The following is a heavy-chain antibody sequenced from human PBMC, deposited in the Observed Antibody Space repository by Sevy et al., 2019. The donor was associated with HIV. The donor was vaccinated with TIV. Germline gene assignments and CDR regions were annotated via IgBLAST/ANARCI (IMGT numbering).Heavy chain of an antibody. D-gene: IGHD2-15*01. CDR1: GGSISSSSYY. Sequence: SETLSLTCTVSGGSISSSSYYWGWIRQPPGKGLEWIGSIYYSGSTYYNPSLKSRVTISVDTSKNKFSLKLSSVTAADTAVYYCASEYCSGGSCDYFDYWGQGTLVTVSS. V-gene: IGHV4-39*01. J-gene: IGHJ4*02. CDR3: ASEYCSGGSCDYFDY. CDR2: IYYSGST.